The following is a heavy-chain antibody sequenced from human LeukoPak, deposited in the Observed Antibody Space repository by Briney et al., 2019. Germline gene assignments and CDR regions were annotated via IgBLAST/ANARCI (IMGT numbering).Heavy chain of an antibody. CDR3: ARRRRYYDSSGYYYKGIYFDY. Sequence: SETLSLICAVYGGSFSDYYWSWIRQPPEKGLEWIGEINHTGSTNYNPSLKSRVIISIDTSKNQFSLKLSSVTAADTAVYYCARRRRYYDSSGYYYKGIYFDYWGQGTLVTVSS. CDR1: GGSFSDYY. D-gene: IGHD3-22*01. CDR2: INHTGST. J-gene: IGHJ4*02. V-gene: IGHV4-34*01.